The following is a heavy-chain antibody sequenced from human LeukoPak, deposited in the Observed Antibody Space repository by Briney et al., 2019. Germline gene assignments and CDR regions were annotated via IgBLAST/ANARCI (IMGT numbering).Heavy chain of an antibody. CDR3: ATRYYCSSTSCPY. J-gene: IGHJ4*02. CDR1: GYTFTHYY. D-gene: IGHD2-2*01. CDR2: VDPEDGET. V-gene: IGHV1-69-2*01. Sequence: ASVKVSCKVSGYTFTHYYMHWVPQAPGKGLEWMGLVDPEDGETIYAEKFQGRVTITADTSTDTAYMELSSLRSEDTAVYYCATRYYCSSTSCPYWGQGTLVTVSS.